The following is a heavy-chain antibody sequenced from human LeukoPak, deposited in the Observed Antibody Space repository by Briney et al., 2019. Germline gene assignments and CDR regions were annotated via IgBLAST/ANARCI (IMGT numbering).Heavy chain of an antibody. J-gene: IGHJ4*02. Sequence: GGSLRLSCAASGFTFSTYEMNWVRQATGKGLDWVAIKSYEGSNKYYADSVKGRFSISRDNSKNTLYLQMNSLKDEDTAVYYCARGFLYHSPPEYWGQGTLVTVAS. CDR1: GFTFSTYE. CDR3: ARGFLYHSPPEY. V-gene: IGHV3-30-3*01. CDR2: KSYEGSNK. D-gene: IGHD1-14*01.